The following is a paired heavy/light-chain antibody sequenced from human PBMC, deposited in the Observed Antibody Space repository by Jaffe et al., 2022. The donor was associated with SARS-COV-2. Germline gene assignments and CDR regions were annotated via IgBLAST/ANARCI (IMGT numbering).Light chain of an antibody. J-gene: IGKJ5*01. CDR2: EIS. CDR1: QSLLHSDGKTY. CDR3: MQSIQLIT. Sequence: DIVLTQTPLSLSVTPGQPASISCKSSQSLLHSDGKTYLSWYLQKPGQPPQLLISEISNRFSGLPDRFSGSGSGTDFTLKISRVDAEDVGVYYCMQSIQLITFGQGTRLEIK. V-gene: IGKV2D-29*01.
Heavy chain of an antibody. CDR3: ARDGEPAYPSFYYYYMDV. Sequence: QVQLVQSGSELKKPGGSVKVSCKASGYIFTSNAINWVRQAPGQGLEWMGWINTNTGNPTYAQDFTGRFVFSLDTSVSTAYLQISSLKAEDTAVYYCARDGEPAYPSFYYYYMDVWGKGTTVTVSS. CDR2: INTNTGNP. CDR1: GYIFTSNA. V-gene: IGHV7-4-1*02. D-gene: IGHD3-3*01. J-gene: IGHJ6*03.